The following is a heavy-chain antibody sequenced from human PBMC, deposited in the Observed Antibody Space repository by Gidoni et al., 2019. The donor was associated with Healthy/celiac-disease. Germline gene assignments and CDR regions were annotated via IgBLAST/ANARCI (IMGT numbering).Heavy chain of an antibody. CDR2: INHSGST. V-gene: IGHV4-34*01. CDR1: GGSFSGYY. CDR3: ASPRGNRYYYYGMDV. J-gene: IGHJ6*02. D-gene: IGHD3-16*01. Sequence: QVQLQQWGAGLLKPSETLSLPCAVYGGSFSGYYWSWIRQPPGKGLEWIGEINHSGSTNYNPALKSRVTISVDTSKNQFSLKLSSVTAADTAVYYCASPRGNRYYYYGMDVWGQGTTVTVSS.